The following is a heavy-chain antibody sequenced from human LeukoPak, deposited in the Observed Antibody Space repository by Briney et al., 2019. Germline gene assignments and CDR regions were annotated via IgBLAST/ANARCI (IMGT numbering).Heavy chain of an antibody. CDR2: IWYDGSNK. CDR3: AKDCGGDCYSYYYYYGMDV. CDR1: RFTFSNYG. Sequence: GRSLRLSCAASRFTFSNYGMHWVRQAPGKGLEWVAVIWYDGSNKYYADSVKGRFTISRDNSKNTLYLQMNSLRAEDTAVYYCAKDCGGDCYSYYYYYGMDVWGQGTTVTVSS. J-gene: IGHJ6*02. V-gene: IGHV3-33*06. D-gene: IGHD2-21*02.